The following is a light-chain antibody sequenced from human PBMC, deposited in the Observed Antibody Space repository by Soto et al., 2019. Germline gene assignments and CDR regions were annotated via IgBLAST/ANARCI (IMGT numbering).Light chain of an antibody. CDR1: QSVSSN. Sequence: IVMAQSPATLSVSPGERATLSCRASQSVSSNLAWYQQKPGQAPRLLIYRASTRATGIPARFSGGGSGTEFTLTVSSLQSEDFAVYYCQQYNDWPPWTFGQGTKVDIK. CDR2: RAS. J-gene: IGKJ1*01. V-gene: IGKV3-15*01. CDR3: QQYNDWPPWT.